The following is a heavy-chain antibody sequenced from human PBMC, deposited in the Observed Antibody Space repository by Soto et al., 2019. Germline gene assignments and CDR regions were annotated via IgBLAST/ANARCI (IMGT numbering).Heavy chain of an antibody. V-gene: IGHV3-21*04. CDR1: GFTFSSYS. D-gene: IGHD6-13*01. CDR2: ISSSSSYI. Sequence: GGSLRLSCAASGFTFSSYSMNWVRQAPGKGLEWVSSISSSSSYIYYADSVKGRFTISRDNSKNTLYLQMNSLRAEDTAVYYCAKDPASSSWIPWGQGTLVTVSS. J-gene: IGHJ5*02. CDR3: AKDPASSSWIP.